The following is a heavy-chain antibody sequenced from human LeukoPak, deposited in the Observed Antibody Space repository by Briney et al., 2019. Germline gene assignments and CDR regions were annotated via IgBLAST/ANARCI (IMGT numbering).Heavy chain of an antibody. D-gene: IGHD3-3*01. CDR2: IRYDGSNK. J-gene: IGHJ3*02. V-gene: IGHV3-30*02. CDR1: GFTFSSYW. Sequence: GGSLRLSCAASGFTFSSYWMHWVRQAPGKGLEWVAFIRYDGSNKYYADSVKGRFTISRDNSKNTLYLQMNSLRAEDTAVYYCAKDMYYDFWSGPPRRGAFDIWGQGTMVTVSS. CDR3: AKDMYYDFWSGPPRRGAFDI.